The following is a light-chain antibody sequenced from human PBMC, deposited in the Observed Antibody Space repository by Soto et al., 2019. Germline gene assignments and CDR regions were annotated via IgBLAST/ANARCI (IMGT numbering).Light chain of an antibody. J-gene: IGKJ1*01. CDR3: QQYDTSPRT. CDR2: DST. V-gene: IGKV3-20*01. CDR1: QSVSIN. Sequence: EIVMTQSPATLSVSPGERATLSCRASQSVSINLAWYQQIPGQPPRLLIYDSTNRATGIPDRFSGSGSGTDFTLSISRLEPEDFAVYYCQQYDTSPRTFGQGTKVDI.